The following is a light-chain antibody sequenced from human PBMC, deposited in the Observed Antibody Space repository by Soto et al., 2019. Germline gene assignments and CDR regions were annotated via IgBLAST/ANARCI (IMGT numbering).Light chain of an antibody. CDR2: GAS. CDR1: QNVDSLS. J-gene: IGKJ4*01. CDR3: HQHGPSPV. Sequence: EIVLTQSPGTLSLSPGERVTLSCRASQNVDSLSLAWYQQKPGQAPRLLIYGASSRATGIPDRFSGSGSGTDFTLTVSRLEPEDFAVYYCHQHGPSPVFGGGTRVESK. V-gene: IGKV3-20*01.